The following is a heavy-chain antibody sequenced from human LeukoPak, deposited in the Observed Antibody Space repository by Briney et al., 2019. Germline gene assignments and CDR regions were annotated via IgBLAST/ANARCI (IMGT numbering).Heavy chain of an antibody. CDR1: GGSFSGYY. Sequence: PSETLSLTCAVYGGSFSGYYWSWIRQPPGKGLEWIGEINHSGSTKYSGSTSYNPSLKSRVTISVDTSKNQFSLKLSSVTTADTAVYYCARDPEFDYWGQGTLVTVSS. V-gene: IGHV4-34*01. CDR2: INHSGSTKYSGST. J-gene: IGHJ4*02. CDR3: ARDPEFDY.